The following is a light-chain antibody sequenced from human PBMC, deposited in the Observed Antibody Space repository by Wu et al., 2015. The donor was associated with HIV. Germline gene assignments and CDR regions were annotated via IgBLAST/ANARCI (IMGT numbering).Light chain of an antibody. CDR2: DAS. CDR3: QQRGNWPVT. Sequence: EIVLTQSPDTLSLSPGERATLSCRASQSVSSFLAWYQQKPGQAPRLLIYDASHRATGTPARFSGSGSGTDFTLTISSLESEDFVVYYCQQRGNWPVTFGQGTRLEIK. CDR1: QSVSSF. V-gene: IGKV3-11*01. J-gene: IGKJ5*01.